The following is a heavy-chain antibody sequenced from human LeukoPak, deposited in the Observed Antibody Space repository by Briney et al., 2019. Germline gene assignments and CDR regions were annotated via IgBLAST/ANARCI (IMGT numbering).Heavy chain of an antibody. CDR1: GGSISTYY. J-gene: IGHJ4*02. CDR3: ARTSYYGSGSYDY. CDR2: IYYSGST. Sequence: PSETLSPTCTVSGGSISTYYWSWIRQPPGKGLEWIGYIYYSGSTNYNPSLKSRVTISVDASKNQFSLKLTSVTAADTAVYYCARTSYYGSGSYDYWGQGTLVTVSS. V-gene: IGHV4-59*12. D-gene: IGHD3-10*01.